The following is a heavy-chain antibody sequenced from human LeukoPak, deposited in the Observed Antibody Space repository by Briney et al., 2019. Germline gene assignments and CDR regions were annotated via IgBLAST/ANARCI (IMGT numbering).Heavy chain of an antibody. Sequence: GESLKISCKGSGYSFSSNWIGWVRQMPGKGLEWMGIIYPGDSDTRYIPSFQGQVTISADKSISTAYLQWSSLKASDTAMYYCARRSGWYYFDYWGQGTLVTVPS. CDR1: GYSFSSNW. D-gene: IGHD6-19*01. CDR3: ARRSGWYYFDY. CDR2: IYPGDSDT. J-gene: IGHJ4*02. V-gene: IGHV5-51*01.